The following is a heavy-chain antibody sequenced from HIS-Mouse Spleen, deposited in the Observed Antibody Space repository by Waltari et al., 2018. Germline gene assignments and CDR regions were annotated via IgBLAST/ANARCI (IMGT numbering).Heavy chain of an antibody. V-gene: IGHV4-39*07. D-gene: IGHD6-13*01. CDR3: AREIPYSSSWYDWYFDL. J-gene: IGHJ2*01. Sequence: QLQLQESGPGLVKPSETLSLTCTVSGCSISHISYYWGWLRQPPGQGLEWIGSIYYSGSTYYNPSLKSRVTISVDTSKNQFSLKLSSVTAADTAVYYCAREIPYSSSWYDWYFDLWGRGTLVTVSS. CDR1: GCSISHISYY. CDR2: IYYSGST.